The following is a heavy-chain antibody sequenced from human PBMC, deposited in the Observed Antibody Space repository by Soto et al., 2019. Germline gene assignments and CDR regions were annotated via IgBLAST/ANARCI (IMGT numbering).Heavy chain of an antibody. CDR3: AKDISPSSSGWYAGYDYYYGMDV. D-gene: IGHD6-19*01. Sequence: PGGSLRLSCAASGFTFSSYGMHWVRQAPGKGLEWVAVISYDGSNKYYADSVKGRFTISRDNSKNTLYLQMNSLRAEDTAVYYCAKDISPSSSGWYAGYDYYYGMDVWGRGTTVTVSS. J-gene: IGHJ6*02. CDR1: GFTFSSYG. V-gene: IGHV3-30*18. CDR2: ISYDGSNK.